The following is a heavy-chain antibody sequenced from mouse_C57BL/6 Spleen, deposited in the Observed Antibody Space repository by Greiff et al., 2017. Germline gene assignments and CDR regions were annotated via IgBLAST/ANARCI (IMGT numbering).Heavy chain of an antibody. J-gene: IGHJ4*01. Sequence: QVQLKQSGAELAKPGASVKLSCKASGYTFTSYWMHWVKQRPGQGLEWIGYINPSSGYTKSNQKFKDKATLTADKSASTAYMQLSSLTYEDSAVYYCARGYDGYYGDYYAMDYWGQGTSVTVSS. CDR2: INPSSGYT. D-gene: IGHD2-3*01. CDR1: GYTFTSYW. CDR3: ARGYDGYYGDYYAMDY. V-gene: IGHV1-7*01.